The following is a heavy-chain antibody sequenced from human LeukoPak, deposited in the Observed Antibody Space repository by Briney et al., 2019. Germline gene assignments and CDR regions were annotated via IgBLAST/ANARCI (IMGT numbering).Heavy chain of an antibody. Sequence: PSETLSLTCAVYGGSFSGYYWSWIRQPPGKGLEWIGEINHSGSTNYNPSLKSRVTISVDTSKNQFSLKLSSVTAADTAVYYCANEATYYDSSGYPSENWGQGTLVTVSS. CDR3: ANEATYYDSSGYPSEN. J-gene: IGHJ4*02. D-gene: IGHD3-22*01. CDR2: INHSGST. CDR1: GGSFSGYY. V-gene: IGHV4-34*01.